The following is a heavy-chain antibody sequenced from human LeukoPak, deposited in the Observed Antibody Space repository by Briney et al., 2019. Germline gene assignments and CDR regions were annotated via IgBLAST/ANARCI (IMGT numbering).Heavy chain of an antibody. J-gene: IGHJ4*02. CDR2: IYPGDSTI. Sequence: GGSLKISCKASGYSFTTYWIGWVGQMPGKGLEWVGIIYPGDSTIRYSPSFQGRVTISADKSIATAYLRWSSLKASDTAMYFCARTPQHRDYFDYWGQGTLVTVSS. CDR1: GYSFTTYW. D-gene: IGHD6-13*01. V-gene: IGHV5-51*01. CDR3: ARTPQHRDYFDY.